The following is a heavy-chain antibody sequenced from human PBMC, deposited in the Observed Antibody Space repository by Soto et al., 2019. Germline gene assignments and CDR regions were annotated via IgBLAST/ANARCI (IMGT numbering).Heavy chain of an antibody. CDR2: IYTGDSET. Sequence: GESLNISCTGSGYIFTNYWIGWVRQMPGKGLGLGWMIYTGDSETSDNTSFQGLTTISADKTITTAYLQSSSMTASNAAMYYCARQAALATKTDYSMDVWGQATTVTVSS. CDR1: GYIFTNYW. J-gene: IGHJ6*02. D-gene: IGHD5-12*01. CDR3: ARQAALATKTDYSMDV. V-gene: IGHV5-51*01.